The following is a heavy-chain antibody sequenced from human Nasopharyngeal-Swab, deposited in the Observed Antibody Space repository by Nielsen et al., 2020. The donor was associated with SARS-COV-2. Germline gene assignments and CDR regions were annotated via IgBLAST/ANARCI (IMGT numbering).Heavy chain of an antibody. V-gene: IGHV4-34*01. CDR1: GGSFSGYY. CDR3: ARTDIVVVPAATTPRKDGMDV. J-gene: IGHJ6*02. Sequence: SETQSLTCAVYGGSFSGYYWSWIRQPPGKGLEWIGEINHSGSTNYNPSLKSRVTISVDTSKNQFSLKLSSVTAADTAVYYCARTDIVVVPAATTPRKDGMDVWGQGTTVTVSS. CDR2: INHSGST. D-gene: IGHD2-2*01.